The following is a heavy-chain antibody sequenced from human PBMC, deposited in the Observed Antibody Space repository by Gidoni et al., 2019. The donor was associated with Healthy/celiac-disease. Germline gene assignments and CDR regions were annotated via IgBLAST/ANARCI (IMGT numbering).Heavy chain of an antibody. CDR1: GYTFTGYY. J-gene: IGHJ6*02. Sequence: QVQLVQSGAEVKKPGASVKVSCKASGYTFTGYYMHWVRQATGQGLEWMGWINPNSGGTNYAQKFQGSVTMTRDTSISTAYMELSRLRSDDTAVYYCARVSLTGTTPGYYGMDVWGQGTTVTVSS. CDR2: INPNSGGT. V-gene: IGHV1-2*02. CDR3: ARVSLTGTTPGYYGMDV. D-gene: IGHD1-1*01.